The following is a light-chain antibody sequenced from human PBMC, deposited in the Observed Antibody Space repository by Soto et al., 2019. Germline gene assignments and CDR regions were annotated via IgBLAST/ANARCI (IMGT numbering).Light chain of an antibody. CDR2: STN. J-gene: IGLJ2*01. Sequence: QTVVTQEPSFSVSPGGTVTLTCGLSSGSVSTSYFPSWYQQTPGQAPRTLIYSTNTRSSGVPDRFSDSILGNKAALTITGAQADDESDYYCVLYMGSAIVLFGGGTKLTVL. V-gene: IGLV8-61*01. CDR1: SGSVSTSYF. CDR3: VLYMGSAIVL.